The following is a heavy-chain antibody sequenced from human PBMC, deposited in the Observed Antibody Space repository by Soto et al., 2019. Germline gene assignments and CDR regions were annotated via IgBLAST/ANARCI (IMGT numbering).Heavy chain of an antibody. J-gene: IGHJ4*02. CDR3: ARVSGSYYSDFDY. V-gene: IGHV1-46*01. CDR1: GYTFTSYY. D-gene: IGHD3-10*01. CDR2: INPSGGST. Sequence: GASVKVSCKASGYTFTSYYMHWVRQAPGQGLEWMGIINPSGGSTSYAQKFQGRVTMTRDTSTSTVYMELSSVRSEDTAVYYFARVSGSYYSDFDYWGQGTMVTVSS.